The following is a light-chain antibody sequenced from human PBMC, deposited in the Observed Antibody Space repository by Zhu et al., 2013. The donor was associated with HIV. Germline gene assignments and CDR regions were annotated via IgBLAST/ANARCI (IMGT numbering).Light chain of an antibody. CDR3: QQYNSWPPYT. J-gene: IGKJ2*01. Sequence: ELVLTQSPATLSVSPGERATLSCRASQSVSSSYLAWYQQKPGQAPRLLIYDSSTRATGVPAKFSGSGSGTEFTLTISSLQSEDLALYYCQQYNSWPPYTFGQGTKLEIK. CDR1: QSVSSSY. V-gene: IGKV3-15*01. CDR2: DSS.